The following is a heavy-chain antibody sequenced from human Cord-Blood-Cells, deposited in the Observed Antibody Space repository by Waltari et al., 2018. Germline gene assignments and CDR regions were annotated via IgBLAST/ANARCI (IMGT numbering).Heavy chain of an antibody. D-gene: IGHD3-16*02. CDR3: ARARKQTYYDYIWGSYRPYYFDY. Sequence: QITLKESGPTLVKPTQTLTLTCTFSGFSLSTSGVGVGWIRQPPGKALEWLALIYWEDDKRYSPSLKSRLTITKDTSKNQVVLTMTNMDPVDTATYYCARARKQTYYDYIWGSYRPYYFDYWGQGTLVTVSS. J-gene: IGHJ4*02. V-gene: IGHV2-5*02. CDR1: GFSLSTSGVG. CDR2: IYWEDDK.